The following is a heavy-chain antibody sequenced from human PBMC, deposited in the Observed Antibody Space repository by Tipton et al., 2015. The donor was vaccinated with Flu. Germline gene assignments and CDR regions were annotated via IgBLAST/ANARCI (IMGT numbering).Heavy chain of an antibody. CDR3: ARLSYYDVDLKNFYFDY. CDR2: IYPSGTT. Sequence: TLSLTCTASSGSIRSTNYFCAWIRQPPGKRLELIGSIYPSGTTYYNPSLKSRVTISVDTSKSHFSLMLRSVTAADTAVYYCARLSYYDVDLKNFYFDYWGQGALVTVSS. D-gene: IGHD3-10*02. J-gene: IGHJ4*02. V-gene: IGHV4-39*01. CDR1: SGSIRSTNYF.